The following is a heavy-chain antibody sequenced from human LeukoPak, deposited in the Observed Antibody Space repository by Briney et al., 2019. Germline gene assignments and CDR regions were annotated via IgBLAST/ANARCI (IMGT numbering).Heavy chain of an antibody. Sequence: PSETLCLTCAVYGGSFSGYYWSWIRQPPGKGLEWIGEINHSGSTNYNPSLKSRVTISVDTSKNQFSLKLSSVTAADTAVYYCARNYDPYYMDVWGKGTTVTVSS. CDR3: ARNYDPYYMDV. CDR2: INHSGST. V-gene: IGHV4-34*01. CDR1: GGSFSGYY. D-gene: IGHD3-3*01. J-gene: IGHJ6*03.